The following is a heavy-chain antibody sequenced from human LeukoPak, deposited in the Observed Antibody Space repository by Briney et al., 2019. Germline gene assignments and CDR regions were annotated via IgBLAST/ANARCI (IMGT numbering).Heavy chain of an antibody. Sequence: SETLSLTCTVSGGSISSSSDFWGWIRQPPGKGLEWIGSIYYSGRTYNNPSLKSRVTISVDTSKNQFSLKLSSVTAADTAVYHCARAYCSGGSCYSGFDYWGQGTLVTVSS. CDR1: GGSISSSSDF. V-gene: IGHV4-39*07. CDR2: IYYSGRT. CDR3: ARAYCSGGSCYSGFDY. J-gene: IGHJ4*02. D-gene: IGHD2-15*01.